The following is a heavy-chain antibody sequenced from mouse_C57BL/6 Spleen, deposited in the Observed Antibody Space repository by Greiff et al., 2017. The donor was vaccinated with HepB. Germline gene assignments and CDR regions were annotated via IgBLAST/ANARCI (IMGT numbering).Heavy chain of an antibody. CDR2: ISSGGSYT. V-gene: IGHV5-6*01. CDR3: ARHRVTTKGFAY. CDR1: GFTFSSYG. Sequence: EVQWVESGGDLVKPGGSLKLSCAASGFTFSSYGMSWVRQTPDKRLEWVATISSGGSYTYYPDSVKGRFTISRDNAKNTLYLQMSSLKSEDTAMYYCARHRVTTKGFAYWGQGTLVTVSA. J-gene: IGHJ3*01. D-gene: IGHD2-2*01.